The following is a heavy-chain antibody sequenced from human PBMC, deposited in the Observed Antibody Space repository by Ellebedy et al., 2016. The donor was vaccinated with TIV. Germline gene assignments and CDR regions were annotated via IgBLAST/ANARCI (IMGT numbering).Heavy chain of an antibody. CDR3: ARVHRYCSGGSCYLIDY. CDR1: GGSISSYY. V-gene: IGHV4-59*01. J-gene: IGHJ4*02. D-gene: IGHD2-15*01. CDR2: IYYSGST. Sequence: MPSETLSLTCTVSGGSISSYYWSWIRQPPGKGLEWIGYIYYSGSTNYNPSLKSRVTISVDTSKNQFSLKLSSVTAADTAVYYCARVHRYCSGGSCYLIDYWGQGTLVTVSS.